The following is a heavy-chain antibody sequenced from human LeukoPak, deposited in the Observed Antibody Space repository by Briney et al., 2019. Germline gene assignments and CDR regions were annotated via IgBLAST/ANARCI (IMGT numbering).Heavy chain of an antibody. CDR3: ASVVGATPFGAFDI. Sequence: TGGSLRLSCAASGFTFSSYSMNWVRQAPGKGLEWVSYISSSSSTIYYADSVKGRFTISRDNAKNSLYLQMNSLRAEDTAVYYCASVVGATPFGAFDIWGQGTMVTVSS. J-gene: IGHJ3*02. V-gene: IGHV3-48*01. CDR2: ISSSSSTI. D-gene: IGHD1-26*01. CDR1: GFTFSSYS.